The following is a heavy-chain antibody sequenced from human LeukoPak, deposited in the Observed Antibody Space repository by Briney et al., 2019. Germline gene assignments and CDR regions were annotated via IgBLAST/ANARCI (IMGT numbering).Heavy chain of an antibody. CDR2: IYNSGST. Sequence: SETLSLTCTVSGGSISSYSWSWIRQPPGKGLEYIGYIYNSGSTNYSPSLKSRVIISVDTSKNQFSLKLSSVTAADTAVYYCASSGGYWGQGTLVTVSS. D-gene: IGHD3-10*01. V-gene: IGHV4-59*08. CDR1: GGSISSYS. CDR3: ASSGGY. J-gene: IGHJ4*02.